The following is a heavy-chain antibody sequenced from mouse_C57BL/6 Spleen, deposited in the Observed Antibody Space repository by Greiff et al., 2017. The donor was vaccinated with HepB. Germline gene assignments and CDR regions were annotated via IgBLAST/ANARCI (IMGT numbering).Heavy chain of an antibody. V-gene: IGHV3-6*01. CDR1: GYSITSGYY. Sequence: VQLKESGPGLVKPSQSLSLTCSVTGYSITSGYYWNWIRQFPGNKLEWMGYISYDGSNNYNPSLKNRISITRDTSKNQFFLKLNSVTTEDTATYYCARVLFDYFDYWGQGTTLTVSS. J-gene: IGHJ2*01. CDR2: ISYDGSN. CDR3: ARVLFDYFDY. D-gene: IGHD6-1*01.